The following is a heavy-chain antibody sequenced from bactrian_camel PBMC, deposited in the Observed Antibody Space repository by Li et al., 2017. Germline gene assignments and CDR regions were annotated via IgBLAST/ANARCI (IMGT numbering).Heavy chain of an antibody. CDR2: IGARGYGE. J-gene: IGHJ4*01. CDR1: GFTFSNYD. Sequence: VQLVESGGGLVQPGGSLRLSCAASGFTFSNYDMHWVRQAPGKGLEWVSCIGARGYGEYYADSVKGRFTVSRDHAKATLDLEMNTLKPEDTAMYYCGYDLPRYCDLKVRTTRTRKWGQGTQVTVS. CDR3: GYDLPRYCDLKVRTTRTRK. V-gene: IGHV3S40*01. D-gene: IGHD2*01.